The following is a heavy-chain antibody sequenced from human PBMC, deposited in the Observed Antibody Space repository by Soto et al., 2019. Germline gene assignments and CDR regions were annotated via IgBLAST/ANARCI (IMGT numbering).Heavy chain of an antibody. J-gene: IGHJ5*02. D-gene: IGHD5-18*01. CDR2: IIPIFGTA. Sequence: QVQLVQSGAEVKKPGSSVKVSCKASGGTFSSYAISWVRQAPGQGLEWMGGIIPIFGTANYAQKFQGRVTITADKSTSKAYMKLISLRSEDTAVYYCAKHSYGYVDWFDPWGQGTLVTVAS. CDR3: AKHSYGYVDWFDP. V-gene: IGHV1-69*06. CDR1: GGTFSSYA.